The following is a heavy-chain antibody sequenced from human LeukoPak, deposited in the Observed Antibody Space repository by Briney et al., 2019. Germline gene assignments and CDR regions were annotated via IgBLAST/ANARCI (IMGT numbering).Heavy chain of an antibody. D-gene: IGHD4-17*01. V-gene: IGHV4-38-2*01. CDR1: GYSIRSGSY. J-gene: IGHJ4*02. Sequence: SETLSLTCDVSGYSIRSGSYWGWIRPPPGKGLEWIGFMFHSGDTYHNPSLKSRVTISADTSKNQFSLKLTSVPAADTAVYYCAKVGAYGDYARHDYWGQGTLVTVSS. CDR3: AKVGAYGDYARHDY. CDR2: MFHSGDT.